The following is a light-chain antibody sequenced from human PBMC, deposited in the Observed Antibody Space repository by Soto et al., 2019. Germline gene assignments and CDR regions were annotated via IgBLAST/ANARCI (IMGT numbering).Light chain of an antibody. V-gene: IGKV3-20*01. CDR2: GAS. J-gene: IGKJ4*01. Sequence: EIVLTQSPGTLSFSPGERATLSCRASQSVRSSSLAWYQQKPGQAPRLLIYGASSRATGIPDRFSGSGSGTRFTLTISRLEPEDSAVYYCQQYGSSPPATFGGGTKVEIQ. CDR1: QSVRSSS. CDR3: QQYGSSPPAT.